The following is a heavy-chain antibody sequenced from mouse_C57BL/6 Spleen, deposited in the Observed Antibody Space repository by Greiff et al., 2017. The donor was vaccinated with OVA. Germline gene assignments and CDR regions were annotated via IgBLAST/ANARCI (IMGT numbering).Heavy chain of an antibody. CDR3: ARGYYDYDGYAMDD. V-gene: IGHV1-52*01. Sequence: VQLQQPGAELVRPGSSVKLSCKASGYTFTSYWMHWVKQRPIQGLEWIGNIDTSDSETHYNQKFKDKATLTVDKSSSTAYMQLSSLTSEDSAVYYCARGYYDYDGYAMDDWGQGTSVTVSS. D-gene: IGHD2-4*01. CDR2: IDTSDSET. J-gene: IGHJ4*01. CDR1: GYTFTSYW.